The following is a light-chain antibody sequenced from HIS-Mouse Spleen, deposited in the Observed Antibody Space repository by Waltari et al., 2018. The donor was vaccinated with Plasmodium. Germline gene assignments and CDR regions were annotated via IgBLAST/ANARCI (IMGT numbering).Light chain of an antibody. Sequence: QSALTQPRSVSGSPGPSVTISCTGTSSDVGGYHYVHWYQQHPGKAPKLMIYAFSKRPSGVPDRFSGSKSGNTASLTISGLQAEDEADYYCCSYAGSYTWVFGGGTKLTVL. CDR3: CSYAGSYTWV. CDR1: SSDVGGYHY. CDR2: AFS. J-gene: IGLJ3*02. V-gene: IGLV2-11*01.